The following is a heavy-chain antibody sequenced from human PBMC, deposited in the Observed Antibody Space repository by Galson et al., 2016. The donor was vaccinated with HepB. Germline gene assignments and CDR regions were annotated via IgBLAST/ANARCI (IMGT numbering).Heavy chain of an antibody. V-gene: IGHV4-59*02. CDR3: ASYDYVWGRLDY. CDR2: IYYPGST. CDR1: GASVSSYY. J-gene: IGHJ4*02. Sequence: ETLSLTCTFSGASVSSYYWTWIRQPPGMGLEWIGYIYYPGSTNYNPSLKSRVTISVDTSKSQFSLNLRSVTAADTAMYYCASYDYVWGRLDYWGQGTLVTVSS. D-gene: IGHD3-16*01.